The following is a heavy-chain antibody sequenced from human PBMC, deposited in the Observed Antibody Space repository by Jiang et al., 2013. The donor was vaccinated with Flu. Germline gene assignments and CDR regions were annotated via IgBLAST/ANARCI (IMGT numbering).Heavy chain of an antibody. CDR3: VRDSPGITIYGVITPRWWFDP. J-gene: IGHJ5*02. CDR2: INAGKDYT. CDR1: GYTLTDYG. Sequence: GAEVKKPGATVKISCKASGYTLTDYGMHWVRQAPGQSLEWMGWINAGKDYTKYSQKFHDRLTITRDTSARTVYMELSSLRSEDTASYYCVRDSPGITIYGVITPRWWFDPWGQGTLVTVSP. D-gene: IGHD3-3*01. V-gene: IGHV1-3*01.